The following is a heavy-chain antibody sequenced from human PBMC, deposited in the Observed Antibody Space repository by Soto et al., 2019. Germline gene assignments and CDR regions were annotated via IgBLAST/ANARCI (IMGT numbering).Heavy chain of an antibody. CDR1: GFTFSSYW. CDR2: INSDGSST. CDR3: ATLPHPRPYSDTVDY. J-gene: IGHJ4*02. Sequence: EVQLVESGGGLVQPGGSLRLSCAASGFTFSSYWMHWVRQAPGKGLVWVSRINSDGSSTSYADSVKGRFTISRDNAKNTLYRQMNSLRAEDTAVYYCATLPHPRPYSDTVDYWGQGTLVTVSS. D-gene: IGHD3-22*01. V-gene: IGHV3-74*01.